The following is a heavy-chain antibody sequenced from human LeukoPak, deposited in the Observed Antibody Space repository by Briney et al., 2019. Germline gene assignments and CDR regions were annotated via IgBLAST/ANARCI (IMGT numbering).Heavy chain of an antibody. J-gene: IGHJ4*02. CDR1: GFTFSSSA. V-gene: IGHV3-23*01. CDR3: AKGYYGSGSYGWSDY. Sequence: GGSLRLSCAASGFTFSSSAMSWVRQAPGKGLEWVSTISGSGDRTYYADSVEGRFTISRDNSKNTLFLHMNGLRAEDTAVYSCAKGYYGSGSYGWSDYWGQGTLVTVSS. D-gene: IGHD3-10*01. CDR2: ISGSGDRT.